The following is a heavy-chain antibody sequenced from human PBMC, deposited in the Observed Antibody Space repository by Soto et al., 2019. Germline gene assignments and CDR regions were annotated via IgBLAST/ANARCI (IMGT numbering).Heavy chain of an antibody. Sequence: EVQLVESGGGLVQPGGSLRLSCAASGFTFNSSWMHWVRQTPGKGLVWVSRINTDGGTTTYADSVTGRFTISRDNGQNRVYLEMNSLRAEDTAVYYCARVLSGSWDWFDPWGQGTLVTVSS. D-gene: IGHD6-13*01. CDR3: ARVLSGSWDWFDP. CDR1: GFTFNSSW. V-gene: IGHV3-74*01. CDR2: INTDGGTT. J-gene: IGHJ5*02.